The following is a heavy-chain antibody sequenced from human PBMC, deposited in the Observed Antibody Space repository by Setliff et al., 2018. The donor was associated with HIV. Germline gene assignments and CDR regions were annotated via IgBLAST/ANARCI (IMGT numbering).Heavy chain of an antibody. Sequence: LSLTCTVSGDSISSSAYYWGWIRQAPGKGLAWVSYISSSGSTIYYADSVKGRFTISRDNAKNSLYLQMNSLRAEDTAVYYCARAMAADFWSAYYGSKGGPAFDPWGQGTLVTVSS. J-gene: IGHJ5*02. CDR1: GDSISSSAYY. CDR2: ISSSGSTI. D-gene: IGHD3-3*01. CDR3: ARAMAADFWSAYYGSKGGPAFDP. V-gene: IGHV3-11*04.